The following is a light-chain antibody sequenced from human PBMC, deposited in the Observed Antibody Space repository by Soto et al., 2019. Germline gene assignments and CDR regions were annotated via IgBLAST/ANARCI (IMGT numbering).Light chain of an antibody. CDR3: QRYYNAPFT. CDR2: AAS. J-gene: IGKJ4*01. CDR1: QGIKNY. V-gene: IGKV1-27*01. Sequence: DIQVTQYPSSLSASVGDRVTITCRASQGIKNYLAWYQQKPGEIPKLLIYAASTLESGITPRFSGSGSVTDFTLTINTLQPEAVATYYCQRYYNAPFTFGGGTKVEIK.